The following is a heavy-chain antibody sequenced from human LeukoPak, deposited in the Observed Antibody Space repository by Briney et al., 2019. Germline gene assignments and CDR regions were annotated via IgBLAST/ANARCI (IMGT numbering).Heavy chain of an antibody. Sequence: PGGTLRLSCAASGFTFSSYGMSWVRQAPGKGLEWVSAISGSGGSTYYADSVKGRFTISRDNSKNTLYLQMNSLRAEDMAVYYCAKSPMVRGVQPPYYYMDVWGKGTTVTISS. J-gene: IGHJ6*03. V-gene: IGHV3-23*01. CDR1: GFTFSSYG. CDR3: AKSPMVRGVQPPYYYMDV. D-gene: IGHD3-10*01. CDR2: ISGSGGST.